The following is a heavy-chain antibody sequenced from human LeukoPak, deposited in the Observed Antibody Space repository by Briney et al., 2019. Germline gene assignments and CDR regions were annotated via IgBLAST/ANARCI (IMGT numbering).Heavy chain of an antibody. V-gene: IGHV1-2*02. CDR2: INPNSGGT. J-gene: IGHJ6*03. Sequence: ASVKVSCKASGYTFTGYYMHWVRQAPGQGREWMGWINPNSGGTNYAQKFQGRVTMTRDTSISTAYMELSRLRSDDTAVYYCASATLYGSGSFSPNKYYYYYMDVWGKGTTVTVSS. CDR3: ASATLYGSGSFSPNKYYYYYMDV. D-gene: IGHD3-10*01. CDR1: GYTFTGYY.